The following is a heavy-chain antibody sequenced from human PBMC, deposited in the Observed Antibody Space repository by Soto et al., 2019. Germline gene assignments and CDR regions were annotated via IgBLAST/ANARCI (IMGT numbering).Heavy chain of an antibody. J-gene: IGHJ6*02. CDR1: GYTFTTYI. V-gene: IGHV5-51*01. Sequence: LNISCNCSGYTFTTYISVWVRQMRGKRLEWMETIYPVDSDTRYSPSFQGQVTISADKSITTAYLQWSSLKASDTAMYYCARRAYCGGDCTRNHHQYYAMDVWGQGTTVTVSS. CDR2: IYPVDSDT. CDR3: ARRAYCGGDCTRNHHQYYAMDV. D-gene: IGHD2-21*02.